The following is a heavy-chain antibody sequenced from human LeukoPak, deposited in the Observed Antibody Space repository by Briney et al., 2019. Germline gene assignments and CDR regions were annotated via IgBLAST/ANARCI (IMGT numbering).Heavy chain of an antibody. CDR2: IKSDGSST. D-gene: IGHD2-21*02. CDR3: SRDSLSSCGGDCYSGLDV. Sequence: GGSLRLSCAASGFTFSSYAMHWVRQAPGEALMWVSRIKSDGSSTTYADSVKGRFTISRDNAKNTLYLQMNSLRAEDTAVYYCSRDSLSSCGGDCYSGLDVWGQGTTVTVSS. CDR1: GFTFSSYA. V-gene: IGHV3-74*01. J-gene: IGHJ6*02.